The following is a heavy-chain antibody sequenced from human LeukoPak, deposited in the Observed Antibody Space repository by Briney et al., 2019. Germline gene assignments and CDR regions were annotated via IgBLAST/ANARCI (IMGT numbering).Heavy chain of an antibody. CDR1: GGSISTYY. D-gene: IGHD3-22*01. CDR2: IYYSGST. J-gene: IGHJ3*02. CDR3: AREYNYYDSSGWDAFEI. V-gene: IGHV4-59*01. Sequence: SETLSLTCTVSGGSISTYYWNWLRQPPGQGLEWIGYIYYSGSTNYNPSLTGRVTISVDTSKNQFSLKLSSVTAADTAVYYWAREYNYYDSSGWDAFEIWGQGTMVTVSS.